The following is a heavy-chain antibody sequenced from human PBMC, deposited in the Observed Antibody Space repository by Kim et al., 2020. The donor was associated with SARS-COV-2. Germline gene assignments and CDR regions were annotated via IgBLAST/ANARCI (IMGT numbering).Heavy chain of an antibody. Sequence: GGSLRLSCAASGFILSSFGMHWVRQAPGKGLEWVAVISYDGNNRYYADSVKGRFTISKDNSKNTLYLQMNSLRAEDTAVYYCARDPSTDSSSYPPLDPWGQGTLVTVSS. CDR3: ARDPSTDSSSYPPLDP. V-gene: IGHV3-30*03. CDR2: ISYDGNNR. J-gene: IGHJ5*02. CDR1: GFILSSFG. D-gene: IGHD6-13*01.